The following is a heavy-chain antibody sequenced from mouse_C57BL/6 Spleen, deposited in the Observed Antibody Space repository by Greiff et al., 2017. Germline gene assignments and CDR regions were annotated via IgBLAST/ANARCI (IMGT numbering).Heavy chain of an antibody. J-gene: IGHJ3*01. D-gene: IGHD2-1*01. CDR1: GFTFTDYY. V-gene: IGHV7-3*01. CDR3: ASQGYYGYYVRFAY. CDR2: IRNKANGYTT. Sequence: EVKLVESGGGLVQPGGSLSLSCAASGFTFTDYYMSWVRQPPGKALEWLGFIRNKANGYTTEYSASLKGRFTISRDNSQSILYLQMNALRAEDSATYYFASQGYYGYYVRFAYWGQGTLVTVSA.